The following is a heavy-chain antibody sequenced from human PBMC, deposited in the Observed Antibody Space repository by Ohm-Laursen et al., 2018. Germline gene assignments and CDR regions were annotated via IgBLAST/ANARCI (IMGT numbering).Heavy chain of an antibody. Sequence: SLRLSCAASGFTFSSYSMNWVRQAPGKGLEWVSSISSSSSYIYYADSVKGRFTISRDNAKNSLYLRMNSLRAEDTAVYYCAREGIAVAGTSYYYYGMDVWGQGTTVTVSS. J-gene: IGHJ6*02. CDR2: ISSSSSYI. CDR3: AREGIAVAGTSYYYYGMDV. D-gene: IGHD6-19*01. V-gene: IGHV3-21*04. CDR1: GFTFSSYS.